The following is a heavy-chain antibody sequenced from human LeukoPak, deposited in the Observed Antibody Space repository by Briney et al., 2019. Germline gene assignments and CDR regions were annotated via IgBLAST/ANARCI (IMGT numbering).Heavy chain of an antibody. CDR1: GFTFDDYA. J-gene: IGHJ1*01. Sequence: PGGSLRLSCAASGFTFDDYAMHWVRQAPGKGLEWVSGISWNSGSIGYADSVKGRFTISRDNAKNSLYLQMNSLRAEDTALYYCAKGSSEYYYDRSGYSRVYFQHWGQGTLVTVSS. CDR3: AKGSSEYYYDRSGYSRVYFQH. V-gene: IGHV3-9*01. D-gene: IGHD3-22*01. CDR2: ISWNSGSI.